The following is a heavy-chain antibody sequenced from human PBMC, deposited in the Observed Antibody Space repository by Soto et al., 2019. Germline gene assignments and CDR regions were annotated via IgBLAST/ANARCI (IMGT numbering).Heavy chain of an antibody. J-gene: IGHJ4*02. D-gene: IGHD1-26*01. CDR2: ISGSGGST. Sequence: EVQLLESGGGLVQPGGSLRLSCAASGFTFSSYAMRWVRQAPGKGLEWVSAISGSGGSTYYADSVKGRFTISRDNSKGTLYLQMNSLRAEDAAVYYCARLGSGGDYDYWCRGTLVSVSS. CDR1: GFTFSSYA. V-gene: IGHV3-23*01. CDR3: ARLGSGGDYDY.